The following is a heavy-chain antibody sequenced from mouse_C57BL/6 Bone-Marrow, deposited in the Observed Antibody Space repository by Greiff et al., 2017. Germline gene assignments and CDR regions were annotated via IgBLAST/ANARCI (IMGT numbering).Heavy chain of an antibody. V-gene: IGHV5-9*01. CDR3: ARHNYYGTPAYFDY. D-gene: IGHD1-1*01. CDR2: ISGGGGNT. CDR1: GFTFSSYT. J-gene: IGHJ2*01. Sequence: EVMLVESGGGLVKPGGSLKLSCAASGFTFSSYTMSWVRQTPEKRLEWVATISGGGGNTYYPDSVKGRFTISRDNAKNTLYLQMSSLRSEDTVLYYCARHNYYGTPAYFDYWGQGTTLTVSS.